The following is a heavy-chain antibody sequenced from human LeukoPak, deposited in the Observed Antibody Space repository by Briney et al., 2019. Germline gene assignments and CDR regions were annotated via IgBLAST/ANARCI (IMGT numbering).Heavy chain of an antibody. J-gene: IGHJ3*02. Sequence: SQTLSLTCTVSGGSISSGGYYWSWIRQHPGKGLGWIGYIYYSGTTYYNPSLESRVTLSVDTSKNQFSLRLSSVTAADTAVYYCARYRDSGGRLAFDIWGQGTMATVSS. V-gene: IGHV4-31*03. D-gene: IGHD2-15*01. CDR3: ARYRDSGGRLAFDI. CDR1: GGSISSGGYY. CDR2: IYYSGTT.